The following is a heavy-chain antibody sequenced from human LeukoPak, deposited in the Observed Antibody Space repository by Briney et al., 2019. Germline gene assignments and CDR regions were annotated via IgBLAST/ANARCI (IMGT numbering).Heavy chain of an antibody. CDR2: ISAYNGNT. CDR1: GYTFTSYG. J-gene: IGHJ4*02. D-gene: IGHD3-10*01. V-gene: IGHV1-18*01. CDR3: ARDRTGHYYGSTFDY. Sequence: RASVKVSCKASGYTFTSYGISWVRQAPGQGLEWMGWISAYNGNTNYAQKLQGRVTTTTDTSTSTAYMELRSLRSDDTAVYYCARDRTGHYYGSTFDYWGQGTLVTVSS.